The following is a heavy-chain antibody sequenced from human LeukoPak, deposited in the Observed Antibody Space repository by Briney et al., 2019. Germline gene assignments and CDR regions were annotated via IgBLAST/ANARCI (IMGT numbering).Heavy chain of an antibody. Sequence: ASVKVSCKASGYTFTGYYMHWVRQAPGQGLEWMGWINPNSGGTNYAQKFQGRVTMTRDTSISAAYMELSRLRSDDTAVYYCARGRYCSGGSCSPYFDYWGQGTLVTVSS. CDR3: ARGRYCSGGSCSPYFDY. CDR1: GYTFTGYY. V-gene: IGHV1-2*02. D-gene: IGHD2-15*01. J-gene: IGHJ4*02. CDR2: INPNSGGT.